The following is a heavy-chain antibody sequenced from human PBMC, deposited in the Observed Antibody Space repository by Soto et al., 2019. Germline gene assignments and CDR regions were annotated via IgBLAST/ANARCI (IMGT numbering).Heavy chain of an antibody. J-gene: IGHJ5*02. CDR2: IYLGGSI. Sequence: PGGSLRLSCVASGFTFSSYSMNWVRQTPGKGLEWIGYIYLGGSINYNPSFKSRVIISVDTSKNQFSVRLSSVTAADTAVYYCARKSYYDPYHFDPWGQGTLVTVSS. CDR3: ARKSYYDPYHFDP. D-gene: IGHD3-22*01. V-gene: IGHV4-59*01. CDR1: GFTFSSYS.